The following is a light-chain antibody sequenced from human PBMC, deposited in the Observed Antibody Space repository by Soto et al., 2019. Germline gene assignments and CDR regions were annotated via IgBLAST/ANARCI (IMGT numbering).Light chain of an antibody. CDR1: QSISSW. CDR3: QQYNSYWT. J-gene: IGKJ1*01. Sequence: DIQMTQSPSTLSASVGDRVTITCRASQSISSWLAWYQQKPGKAPKLLIYDAPSLESGVPSRFIGSGSGTEFTLTISSLQPDDFATYYCQQYNSYWTFGQGTKVEIK. CDR2: DAP. V-gene: IGKV1-5*01.